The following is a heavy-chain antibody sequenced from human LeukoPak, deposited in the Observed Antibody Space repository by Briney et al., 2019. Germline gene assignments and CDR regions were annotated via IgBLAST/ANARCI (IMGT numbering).Heavy chain of an antibody. D-gene: IGHD6-19*01. CDR2: IYYSGST. V-gene: IGHV4-31*02. CDR3: ARVGVVAGTGWFDP. Sequence: LRLSCTASGFTFSSYAMSWVRQAPGKGLEWIGYIYYSGSTYYNPSLKSRVTISVDTSKNQFSLKLSSVTAADTAVYYCARVGVVAGTGWFDPWGQGTLVTVSS. J-gene: IGHJ5*02. CDR1: GFTFSSYA.